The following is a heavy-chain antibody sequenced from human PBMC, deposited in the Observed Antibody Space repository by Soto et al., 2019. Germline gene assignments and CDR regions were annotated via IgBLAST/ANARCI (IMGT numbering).Heavy chain of an antibody. D-gene: IGHD5-12*01. CDR3: ARESVSVAIYY. CDR2: IKQDGSEK. CDR1: GFTFSSYW. V-gene: IGHV3-7*01. J-gene: IGHJ4*02. Sequence: GGSLRLSCAASGFTFSSYWMSWVRQAPGKGLECVANIKQDGSEKYYVDSVKGRFTISRDNAKNSLYLQMNSLRAEDTAVYYCARESVSVAIYYWGQGTLVTVSS.